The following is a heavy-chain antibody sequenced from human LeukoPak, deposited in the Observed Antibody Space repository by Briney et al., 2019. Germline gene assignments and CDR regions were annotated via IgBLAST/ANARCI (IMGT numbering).Heavy chain of an antibody. CDR1: GYTFTGYY. CDR3: ARNIPIVVVVAATTDAFDI. CDR2: INPNSGGT. V-gene: IGHV1-2*02. Sequence: ASVKVSCKASGYTFTGYYMHWVRQAPGQGLEWMGWINPNSGGTNYAQKFQGRVTMTRDTSISTAYMELSRLRSDDTAVYYCARNIPIVVVVAATTDAFDIWGQGTMVTVSS. J-gene: IGHJ3*02. D-gene: IGHD2-15*01.